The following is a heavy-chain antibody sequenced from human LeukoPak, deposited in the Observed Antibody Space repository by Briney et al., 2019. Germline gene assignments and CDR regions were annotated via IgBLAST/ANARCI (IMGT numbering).Heavy chain of an antibody. D-gene: IGHD3-22*01. V-gene: IGHV4-34*01. Sequence: PSETLSLTRAVYGGSFSGYYWSWIRQPPGKGLEWIGEINHSGSTNYNPSLKSRVTMSVDTSKNQFSLKLSSVTAADTAVYYCAREDYYYETNWFDPWGQGTLVTVSS. CDR1: GGSFSGYY. CDR2: INHSGST. J-gene: IGHJ5*02. CDR3: AREDYYYETNWFDP.